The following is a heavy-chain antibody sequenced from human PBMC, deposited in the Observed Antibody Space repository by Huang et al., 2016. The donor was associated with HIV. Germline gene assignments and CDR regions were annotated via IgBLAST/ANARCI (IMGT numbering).Heavy chain of an antibody. CDR3: ARDHHDFWRGYRRMYFFDH. J-gene: IGHJ4*02. Sequence: QVQLQESGPGLVKPSETLSLTCTVSGGSISTHYWSWIRQPPGKGLEWIGSIDYSGSTNYSPSLKRRVTILLDTSKNQVSLRVNSVTAADTAMYYCARDHHDFWRGYRRMYFFDHWGQGTLVTVSS. D-gene: IGHD3-3*01. V-gene: IGHV4-59*11. CDR2: IDYSGST. CDR1: GGSISTHY.